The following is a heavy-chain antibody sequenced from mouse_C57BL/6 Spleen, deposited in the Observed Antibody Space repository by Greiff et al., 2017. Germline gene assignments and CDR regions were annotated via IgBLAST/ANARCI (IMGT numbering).Heavy chain of an antibody. CDR1: GFSLTSYA. D-gene: IGHD1-1*01. CDR3: ARNYEADYYGSFYCDY. Sequence: QVQLKESGPGLVAPSQSLSITCTVSGFSLTSYAISWVRQPQGKGLEWLGVIWTGGGTNYNSALKSRLSISKDNSKSQVFLKMNSLQTDDTARYYCARNYEADYYGSFYCDYWGQGTTLTVSS. J-gene: IGHJ2*01. CDR2: IWTGGGT. V-gene: IGHV2-9-1*01.